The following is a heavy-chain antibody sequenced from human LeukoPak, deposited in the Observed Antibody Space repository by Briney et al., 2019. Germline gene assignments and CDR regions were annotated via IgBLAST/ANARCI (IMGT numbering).Heavy chain of an antibody. D-gene: IGHD3-22*01. CDR2: ISSSGRTI. CDR3: AKDRLHNYYDSSGYCDLLDY. J-gene: IGHJ4*02. Sequence: PGGSLRLSCSASIFTLSNYEMNWVRQAPGKGLEWVSYISSSGRTIYYADSVKGRFTISRDNSKNTLYLQMNSLRAEDTAVYYCAKDRLHNYYDSSGYCDLLDYWGQGTLVTVSS. V-gene: IGHV3-48*03. CDR1: IFTLSNYE.